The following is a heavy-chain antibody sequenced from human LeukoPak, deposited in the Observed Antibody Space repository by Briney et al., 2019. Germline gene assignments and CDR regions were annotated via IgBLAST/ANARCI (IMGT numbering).Heavy chain of an antibody. D-gene: IGHD3-22*01. J-gene: IGHJ4*02. CDR3: ARDPLEDSDSSGFIGFDY. V-gene: IGHV3-30*02. Sequence: GGSLRLSCAASGFTFSDYGMVWVRQAPGKGLEWVAFIRYDGSIKYYTDSVKDRFTVSRDNSKNTLYLQMNSLRAEDTAVYYCARDPLEDSDSSGFIGFDYWGQGTLVTVSS. CDR2: IRYDGSIK. CDR1: GFTFSDYG.